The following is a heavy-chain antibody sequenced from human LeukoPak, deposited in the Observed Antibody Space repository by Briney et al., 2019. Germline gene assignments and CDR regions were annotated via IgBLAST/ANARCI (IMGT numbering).Heavy chain of an antibody. CDR2: ISASGYST. Sequence: GSLRLSCAASGFTFSSYAMSWVRQAPGKGLEWVSAISASGYSTYYADSVKGRFTISRDNSKKTLYLQMNSLRAEDTAIFYCAKDVYNWNFYFDYWGQGTLVTASS. D-gene: IGHD1-7*01. CDR3: AKDVYNWNFYFDY. V-gene: IGHV3-23*01. J-gene: IGHJ4*02. CDR1: GFTFSSYA.